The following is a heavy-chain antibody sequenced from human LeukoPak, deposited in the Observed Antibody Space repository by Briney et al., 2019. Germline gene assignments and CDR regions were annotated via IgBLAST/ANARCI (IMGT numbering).Heavy chain of an antibody. J-gene: IGHJ6*02. V-gene: IGHV3-30*03. D-gene: IGHD2-2*01. CDR3: ARDANYCSSTSCSHHYGMDV. CDR1: GFTFNRYG. Sequence: GRSLRLSCAASGFTFNRYGMHWVRQAPGKGLEWVAVISFDGKVSYYADSVKGRFTISRDNSKNTLDLQMNSLRPEDTAVYYCARDANYCSSTSCSHHYGMDVWGQGTTVTVSS. CDR2: ISFDGKVS.